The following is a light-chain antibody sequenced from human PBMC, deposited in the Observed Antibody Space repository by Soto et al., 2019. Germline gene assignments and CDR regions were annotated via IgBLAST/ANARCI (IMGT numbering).Light chain of an antibody. V-gene: IGKV3-20*01. CDR2: TTS. Sequence: EIVLTQSPDTVSLSPGERATLSCRASQSVSTTYLARYQQIPGQAPRLLIHTTSRRATGIPDRFSGSGSGTDFTLTISRLEPEDFAVYYCQQYGVSPWTFGQGTKVEIK. J-gene: IGKJ1*01. CDR3: QQYGVSPWT. CDR1: QSVSTTY.